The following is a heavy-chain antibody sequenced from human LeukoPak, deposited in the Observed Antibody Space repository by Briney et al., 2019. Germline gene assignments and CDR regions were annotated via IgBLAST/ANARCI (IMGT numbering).Heavy chain of an antibody. J-gene: IGHJ4*02. CDR3: ARGSYYDTSGHYAF. V-gene: IGHV3-20*04. D-gene: IGHD3-22*01. CDR1: GFTFDDYG. Sequence: GGSLRLSCAASGFTFDDYGMSWVRQAPGKGLEWVSGINWNGGSTGHADSLKGRFTISRDNANNSLYLQMNSLRVEDTALYYCARGSYYDTSGHYAFWGQGTLVTVSS. CDR2: INWNGGST.